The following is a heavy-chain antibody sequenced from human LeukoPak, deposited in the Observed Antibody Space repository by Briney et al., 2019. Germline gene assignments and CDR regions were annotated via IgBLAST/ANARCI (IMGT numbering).Heavy chain of an antibody. J-gene: IGHJ5*02. Sequence: PSQTLSLTCTVSGGSISSGSYYWSWIRQPAGKGLEWIGRIYTSGSTNYNPSLKSRVTISVDTSKNQFSLKLSSVTAADTAVYYCARDSGDGYRPWGQGTLVTVSS. CDR2: IYTSGST. CDR1: GGSISSGSYY. V-gene: IGHV4-61*02. CDR3: ARDSGDGYRP. D-gene: IGHD5-24*01.